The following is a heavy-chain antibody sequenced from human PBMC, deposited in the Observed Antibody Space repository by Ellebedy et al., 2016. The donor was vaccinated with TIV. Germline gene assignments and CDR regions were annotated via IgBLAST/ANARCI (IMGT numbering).Heavy chain of an antibody. J-gene: IGHJ4*02. Sequence: GESLKIPCAASGFSFSTYAMIWVRQAPGKGLEWVSSASDGGHGTDYEASVEGRFTISRDHSQSTIYLQMDSLRADDTAVYYCAKVRVWYGDAVNSWGPGTRVTVSS. D-gene: IGHD3-10*01. CDR3: AKVRVWYGDAVNS. CDR1: GFSFSTYA. CDR2: ASDGGHGT. V-gene: IGHV3-23*01.